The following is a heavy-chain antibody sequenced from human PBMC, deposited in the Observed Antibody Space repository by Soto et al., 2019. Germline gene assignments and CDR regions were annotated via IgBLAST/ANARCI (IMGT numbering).Heavy chain of an antibody. CDR2: IKSKTDGGTT. J-gene: IGHJ3*02. D-gene: IGHD6-13*01. CDR1: GFTFSNAW. Sequence: GGSLRLSCAASGFTFSNAWMIWVRQAPGKGLEWVGRIKSKTDGGTTDYAAPVKGRFTISRDDSKNTLYLQMNSLKTEDTAVYYCTTARGVGGYSSFADAFDIWGQGTMVTVSS. V-gene: IGHV3-15*01. CDR3: TTARGVGGYSSFADAFDI.